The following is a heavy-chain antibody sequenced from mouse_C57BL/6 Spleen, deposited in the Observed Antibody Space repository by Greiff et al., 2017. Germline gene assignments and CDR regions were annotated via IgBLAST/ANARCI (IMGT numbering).Heavy chain of an antibody. CDR2: IYPGDGDT. Sequence: QVQLKQSGPELVKPGASVKISCKASGYAFSSSWMNWVKQRPGKGLEWIGRIYPGDGDTNYNGKFKGKATLTADKSSSTAYMQLSSLTSEDSAVYFCAVTTVSTWYFDVWGTGTTVTVSS. CDR3: AVTTVSTWYFDV. V-gene: IGHV1-82*01. D-gene: IGHD1-1*01. CDR1: GYAFSSSW. J-gene: IGHJ1*03.